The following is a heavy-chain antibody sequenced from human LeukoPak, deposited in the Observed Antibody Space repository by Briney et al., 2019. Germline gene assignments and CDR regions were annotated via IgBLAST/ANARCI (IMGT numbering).Heavy chain of an antibody. D-gene: IGHD3-3*01. V-gene: IGHV3-23*01. CDR1: GFTFSSYA. J-gene: IGHJ4*02. CDR2: ISAIGGST. Sequence: GGSLRLSCAASGFTFSSYAMSWVRQAPGKGLEWVSIISAIGGSTYYADSVKGRFTISRDTSRNTLYLQMTSLRAEDTAVYYCAKFPHYDFWNGYYYYFDYWGQGTLVAVSS. CDR3: AKFPHYDFWNGYYYYFDY.